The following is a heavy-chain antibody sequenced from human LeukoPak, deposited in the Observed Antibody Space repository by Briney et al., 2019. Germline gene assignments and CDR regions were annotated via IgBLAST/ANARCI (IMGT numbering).Heavy chain of an antibody. D-gene: IGHD4-11*01. CDR2: ISGSGGST. V-gene: IGHV3-23*01. J-gene: IGHJ4*02. CDR3: ANRGTTWYYFDY. Sequence: GGSLRLSCAASGFTFSSSAMSWVRQAPGKGLEWVTGISGSGGSTNYADSVKGRFTISRDNSKNTLYLQMNSLRAEDTAVYYCANRGTTWYYFDYWGQGTLVTVSS. CDR1: GFTFSSSA.